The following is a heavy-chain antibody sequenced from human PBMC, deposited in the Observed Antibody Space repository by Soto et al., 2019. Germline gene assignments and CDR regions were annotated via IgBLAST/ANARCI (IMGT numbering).Heavy chain of an antibody. Sequence: LRLSCAASGFTFDDYAMHWVRQAPGKGLEWVSGISWNSGSIGYADSVKGRFTISRDNAKNSLYLQMNSLRAEDTALYYCAKAQNWNYVSYFDYWGQGTLVTVYS. D-gene: IGHD1-7*01. J-gene: IGHJ4*02. CDR2: ISWNSGSI. CDR1: GFTFDDYA. V-gene: IGHV3-9*01. CDR3: AKAQNWNYVSYFDY.